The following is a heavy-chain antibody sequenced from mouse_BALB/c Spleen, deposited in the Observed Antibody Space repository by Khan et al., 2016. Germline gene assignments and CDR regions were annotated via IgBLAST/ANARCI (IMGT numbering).Heavy chain of an antibody. CDR1: GFTFNTFS. J-gene: IGHJ4*01. D-gene: IGHD2-13*01. CDR2: IRSKTKNYAA. V-gene: IGHV10-1*02. Sequence: EVQLQESGGGLVQPKGSLKLSCAASGFTFNTFSMNWVRQAPGKGLEWVARIRSKTKNYAAYYVDSVRDRLTISRDDSQSMLYLHMNNLKTEDTAMYYCVREGDPYAMDYWGQGTLVTVSS. CDR3: VREGDPYAMDY.